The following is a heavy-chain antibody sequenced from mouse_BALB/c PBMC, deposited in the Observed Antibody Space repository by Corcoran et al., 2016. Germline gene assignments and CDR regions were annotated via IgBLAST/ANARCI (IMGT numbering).Heavy chain of an antibody. CDR1: GYTFSSYW. CDR3: ARSKLFYAMDY. CDR2: ILPGSGST. Sequence: QVQLQQSGAELMKPGASVKISCKATGYTFSSYWIEWVKQRPGHGLEWIGEILPGSGSTNYNEKFKGKATFTADTSSNTAYMQLSSLTSEDSAVYFCARSKLFYAMDYWGQGTSVNVSS. V-gene: IGHV1-9*01. J-gene: IGHJ4*01.